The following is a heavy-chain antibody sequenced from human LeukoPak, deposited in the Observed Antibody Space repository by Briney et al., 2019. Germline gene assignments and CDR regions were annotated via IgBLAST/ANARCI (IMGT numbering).Heavy chain of an antibody. V-gene: IGHV3-30*18. CDR3: AKDLPGGLYYYDSSGYFDY. Sequence: GGSLRLSCAASGFTFSSYGIHWVREAPGKGLGWVAVISFDGSNKYYADSVKGRFTISRDNSKNTLYLQMNSLRAEDTAVYYCAKDLPGGLYYYDSSGYFDYWGQGTLVTVSS. J-gene: IGHJ4*02. CDR2: ISFDGSNK. CDR1: GFTFSSYG. D-gene: IGHD3-22*01.